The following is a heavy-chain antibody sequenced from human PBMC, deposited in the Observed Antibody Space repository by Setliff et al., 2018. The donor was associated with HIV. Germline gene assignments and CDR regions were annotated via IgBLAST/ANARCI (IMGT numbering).Heavy chain of an antibody. Sequence: PGGPLRLSCAASGFTFSRYWMHWIRQAPGKGLVWVSRVDSDGSGTSYADSVKGRFTISRDNAKNMLFLQINSLRAEDTAVYYCARDGNGAFDMWGQGTLVTVSS. V-gene: IGHV3-74*01. CDR2: VDSDGSGT. CDR3: ARDGNGAFDM. J-gene: IGHJ3*02. D-gene: IGHD1-26*01. CDR1: GFTFSRYW.